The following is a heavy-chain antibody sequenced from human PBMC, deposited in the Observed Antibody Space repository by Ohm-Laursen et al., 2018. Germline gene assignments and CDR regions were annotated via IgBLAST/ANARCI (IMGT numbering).Heavy chain of an antibody. Sequence: SDTLSLTCAVSGYSISSGYFWGWIRQPPGKGLEWIGTIYHSGSTYYNPSLKSRVTISVDTSKNQFSLKLSSVTAADTALYYCARGLWWFDPWSQGTLVTVSS. CDR3: ARGLWWFDP. CDR1: GYSISSGYF. J-gene: IGHJ5*02. V-gene: IGHV4-38-2*01. CDR2: IYHSGST.